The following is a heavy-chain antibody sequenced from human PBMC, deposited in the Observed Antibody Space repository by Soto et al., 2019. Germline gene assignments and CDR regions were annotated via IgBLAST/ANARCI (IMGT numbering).Heavy chain of an antibody. CDR1: GFTFSSYA. Sequence: QTGGSMRLSCAASGFTFSSYAMSWVRQAPGKGLEWVSAISGSGGSTYYADSVKGRFTISRDNSKNTLYLQMNSLRAEDTAVYYAIPDIVVVPAWGQGTLVTVSS. V-gene: IGHV3-23*01. J-gene: IGHJ5*02. D-gene: IGHD2-2*01. CDR2: ISGSGGST. CDR3: IPDIVVVPA.